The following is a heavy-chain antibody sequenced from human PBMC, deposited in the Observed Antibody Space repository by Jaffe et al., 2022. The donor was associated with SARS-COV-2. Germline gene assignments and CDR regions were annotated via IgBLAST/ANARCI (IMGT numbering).Heavy chain of an antibody. CDR1: GGTFSSYA. J-gene: IGHJ3*02. V-gene: IGHV1-69*01. Sequence: QVQLVQSGAEVKKPGSSVKVSCKASGGTFSSYAISWVRQAPGQGLEWMGGIIPIFGPANYAQRFQGRVTITADESTSTAYMELSSLRSEDTAVYYCARDLTLRYFDWDEKQYAFDIWGQGTMVTVSS. D-gene: IGHD3-9*01. CDR3: ARDLTLRYFDWDEKQYAFDI. CDR2: IIPIFGPA.